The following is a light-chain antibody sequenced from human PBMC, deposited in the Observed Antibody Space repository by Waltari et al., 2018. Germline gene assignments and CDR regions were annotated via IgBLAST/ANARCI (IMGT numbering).Light chain of an antibody. Sequence: QSVLTQPSSASGTPGQRVTISCSGRASNIGGNVVNWYQQFPGKAPKLVIYRNDQRPSGVPDRFSGSKSGTSASLAISGLQSEDDADYYCAAWGDRPSGHWVFGGGTKVTVL. CDR3: AAWGDRPSGHWV. CDR2: RND. J-gene: IGLJ3*02. CDR1: ASNIGGNV. V-gene: IGLV1-44*01.